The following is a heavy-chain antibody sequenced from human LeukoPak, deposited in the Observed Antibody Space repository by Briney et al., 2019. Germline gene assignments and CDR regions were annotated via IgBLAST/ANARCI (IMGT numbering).Heavy chain of an antibody. CDR1: GFTFSNYA. Sequence: PGRSLRLSCVASGFTFSNYAMTWARQAPGKWLEWVSTISSGSDNTYYADSVKGRFTISRDNSKNTLYLQMNSLRVEDTAVYYCYCSSSTCYAGGGFSWGQGTLLTVSS. CDR2: ISSGSDNT. V-gene: IGHV3-23*01. CDR3: YCSSSTCYAGGGFS. D-gene: IGHD2-2*01. J-gene: IGHJ5*02.